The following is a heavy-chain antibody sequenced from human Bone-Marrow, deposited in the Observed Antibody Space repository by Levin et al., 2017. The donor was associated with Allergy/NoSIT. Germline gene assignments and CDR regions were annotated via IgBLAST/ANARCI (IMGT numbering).Heavy chain of an antibody. D-gene: IGHD3-16*01. V-gene: IGHV3-23*01. CDR3: AKGGGGGGGFDY. CDR2: ISGSGGST. CDR1: GFTFSSYA. Sequence: SGGSLRLSCAASGFTFSSYAMSWVRQAPGKGLEWVSAISGSGGSTYYADSVKGRFTISRDNSKNTLYLQMNSLRAEDTAVYYCAKGGGGGGGFDYWGQGTLVTVSS. J-gene: IGHJ4*02.